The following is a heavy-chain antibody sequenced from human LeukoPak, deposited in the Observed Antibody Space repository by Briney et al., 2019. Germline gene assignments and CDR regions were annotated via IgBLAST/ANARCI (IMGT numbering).Heavy chain of an antibody. V-gene: IGHV3-9*01. J-gene: IGHJ3*02. CDR2: ISWNSDTI. D-gene: IGHD3-22*01. CDR3: AEDIDSAGYGAFEI. Sequence: GRSLRLSCATSGFTFDDFAMHWVRQAPGKGLEWVSHISWNSDTITYADSVEGRFTISRDNAKNSLYLQISSLRDEDTAFYYCAEDIDSAGYGAFEIWGQGTAVTVSS. CDR1: GFTFDDFA.